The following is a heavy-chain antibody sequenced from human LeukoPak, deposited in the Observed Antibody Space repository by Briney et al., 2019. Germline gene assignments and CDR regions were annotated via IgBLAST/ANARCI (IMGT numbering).Heavy chain of an antibody. V-gene: IGHV1-18*01. D-gene: IGHD6-13*01. Sequence: ASVKVSCKASGYTFTSYGISWVRQAPGQGLEWMGWISAYNGNTNYAQKLQGRVIMTTDTSTSTAYMELRSLRSDDTAVYYCARDRGPGIAAAGMDYWGQGTLVTVSS. CDR1: GYTFTSYG. CDR3: ARDRGPGIAAAGMDY. CDR2: ISAYNGNT. J-gene: IGHJ4*02.